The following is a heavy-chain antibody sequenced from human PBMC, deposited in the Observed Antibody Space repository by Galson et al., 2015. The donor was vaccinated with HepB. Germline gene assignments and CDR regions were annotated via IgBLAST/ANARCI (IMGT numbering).Heavy chain of an antibody. J-gene: IGHJ4*02. CDR2: IKSKTDGGTT. D-gene: IGHD3-10*02. Sequence: SLRLSCAASGFTFSNAWMSWVRQAPGKGLEWVGHIKSKTDGGTTDYAAPVKGRFTNSRDDSKNTLYLQMNRLKTEDTAVYYCTTEAPPMSKFVGYWGQGTLVTVSS. CDR3: TTEAPPMSKFVGY. V-gene: IGHV3-15*01. CDR1: GFTFSNAW.